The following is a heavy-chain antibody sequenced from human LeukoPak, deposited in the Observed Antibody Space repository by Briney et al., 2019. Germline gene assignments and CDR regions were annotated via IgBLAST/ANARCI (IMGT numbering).Heavy chain of an antibody. V-gene: IGHV1-24*01. CDR2: FDPEDGET. CDR3: ATVDPYDFWSGYHFDI. J-gene: IGHJ3*02. CDR1: GYTLTELS. D-gene: IGHD3-3*01. Sequence: ASVKVSCKVSGYTLTELSMHWVRQAPGKGLEWMGGFDPEDGETIYAQKFQGRVTMTEDTSTDTAYMGLSSLRSEDTAVYYCATVDPYDFWSGYHFDIWGQGTMVTVSS.